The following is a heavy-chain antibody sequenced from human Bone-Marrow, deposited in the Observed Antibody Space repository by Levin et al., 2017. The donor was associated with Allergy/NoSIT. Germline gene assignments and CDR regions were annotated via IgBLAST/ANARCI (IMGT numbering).Heavy chain of an antibody. D-gene: IGHD3-3*01. J-gene: IGHJ3*02. CDR1: GYIFTTHW. CDR2: IYLGYSET. V-gene: IGHV5-51*01. Sequence: GESLKISCMDSGYIFTTHWIGWVRQMPGRGLEWMGIIYLGYSETRYSPSFQGQVIFSVDKSLKTAYLQWGSLKASDSARYYCARILTNAGVVKEDAFDSWGQGTMVTVSS. CDR3: ARILTNAGVVKEDAFDS.